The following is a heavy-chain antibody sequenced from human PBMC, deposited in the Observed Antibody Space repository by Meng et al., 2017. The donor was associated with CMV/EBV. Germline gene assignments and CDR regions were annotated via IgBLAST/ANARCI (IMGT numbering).Heavy chain of an antibody. D-gene: IGHD2-8*02. J-gene: IGHJ4*02. V-gene: IGHV4-4*01. Sequence: TCAVSGDSISRNLWWSWVRQPPGKGLEWIGEISYSGDTEYNPSLQSRATISSDTTNNRFSLRLNSVAAADTGVYFCARSPGFWSLDYWGRGTLVTVSS. CDR1: GDSISRNLW. CDR3: ARSPGFWSLDY. CDR2: ISYSGDT.